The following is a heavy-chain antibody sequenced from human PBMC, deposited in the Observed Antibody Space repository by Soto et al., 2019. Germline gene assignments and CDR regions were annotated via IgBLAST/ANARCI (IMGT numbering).Heavy chain of an antibody. CDR3: ARGRYCLTGRCFPNWFDS. V-gene: IGHV4-30-4*01. CDR2: IYKSATT. J-gene: IGHJ5*01. Sequence: SATLSLTCSVSGDSISNLDYFWAWIRQPPGQALEYIGYIYKSATTYYNPSFESRVAISVDTSKSQFSLNVTSVTAADTAVYFCARGRYCLTGRCFPNWFDSWGQGALVTVSS. D-gene: IGHD7-27*01. CDR1: GDSISNLDYF.